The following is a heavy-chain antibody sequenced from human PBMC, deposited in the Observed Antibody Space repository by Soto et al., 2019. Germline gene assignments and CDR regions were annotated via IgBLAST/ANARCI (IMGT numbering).Heavy chain of an antibody. CDR2: ISAYNGNT. J-gene: IGHJ4*02. Sequence: ASVKVSCKASGYTFTSYGISWVRQAPGQGLEWMGWISAYNGNTNYAQKLQGRVTMTTDTSTSTAYMELRSLRSDDTAVYYCARDYYDSSGYYDVDYWGQGTLVTVSS. D-gene: IGHD3-22*01. CDR1: GYTFTSYG. V-gene: IGHV1-18*04. CDR3: ARDYYDSSGYYDVDY.